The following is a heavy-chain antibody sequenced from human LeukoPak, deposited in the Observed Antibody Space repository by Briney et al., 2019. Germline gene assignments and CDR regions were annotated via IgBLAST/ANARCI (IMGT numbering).Heavy chain of an antibody. D-gene: IGHD3-3*01. CDR3: ARDLDFWSGYEYYYYGMDV. CDR2: ISPNSGGT. V-gene: IGHV1-2*02. CDR1: GYTFTGYY. J-gene: IGHJ6*02. Sequence: ASVKVSCKASGYTFTGYYMHWVRQAPGQGLEWMGWISPNSGGTNYAQKFQGRVTMTRDTSISTAYMELSRLRSDDTAVYYCARDLDFWSGYEYYYYGMDVWGQGNPGHRLL.